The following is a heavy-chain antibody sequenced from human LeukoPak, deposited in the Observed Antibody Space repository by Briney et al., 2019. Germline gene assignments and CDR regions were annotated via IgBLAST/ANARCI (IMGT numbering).Heavy chain of an antibody. J-gene: IGHJ5*02. CDR1: GGSISSYY. Sequence: SETLSLTCTVSGGSISSYYWSWIRQPAGKGLEWIGRIYTSGSTDYNPSLKSRVTMSVDTSKNQFSLKLSSVTAAVTAVYYCARDSGTTGEVKFDPWGQGTLVTVSS. V-gene: IGHV4-4*07. CDR2: IYTSGST. D-gene: IGHD3-10*01. CDR3: ARDSGTTGEVKFDP.